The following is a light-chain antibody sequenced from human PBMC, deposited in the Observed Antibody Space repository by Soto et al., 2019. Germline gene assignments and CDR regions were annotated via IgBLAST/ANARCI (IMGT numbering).Light chain of an antibody. CDR1: QSVSSSY. CDR3: QQYGSSPGT. CDR2: GAS. J-gene: IGKJ1*01. V-gene: IGKV3-20*01. Sequence: EIVLTQSPGTLYLSPGERATLSCRARQSVSSSYLAWYQQKPGQAPRLLIYGASSRATGIPDRFSGSGSGTDFTLTISRPEPEDFAVYYCQQYGSSPGTFGQGTKVEIK.